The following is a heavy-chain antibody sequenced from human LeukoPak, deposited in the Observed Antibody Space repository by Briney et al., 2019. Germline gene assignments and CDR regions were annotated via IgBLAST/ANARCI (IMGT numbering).Heavy chain of an antibody. CDR3: AKDPPGITMIVHGGY. CDR2: IKGTNDNT. V-gene: IGHV1-18*01. J-gene: IGHJ4*02. D-gene: IGHD3-22*01. CDR1: GFSFTTKNG. Sequence: GASVKVSCQASGFSFTTKNGISWVRQAPGQGFEWMGWIKGTNDNTNYAQKFQGRVTMTTDTSTSTAYMELRSLRAEDTAVYYCAKDPPGITMIVHGGYWGQGTLVTVSS.